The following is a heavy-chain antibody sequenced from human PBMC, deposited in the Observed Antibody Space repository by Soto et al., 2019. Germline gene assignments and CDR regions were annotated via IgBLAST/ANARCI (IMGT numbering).Heavy chain of an antibody. J-gene: IGHJ3*02. Sequence: GGSLRLSCAASGFTFSSYAMNWVRQAPGKGLEWVSSISGSGGSTYYVDSVKGRFTISRDNSKNTLYLQINSLRAEDTAVYYCAKDQRHCSGGSCYSSGTFDMWGQGTMVTVSS. CDR2: ISGSGGST. CDR3: AKDQRHCSGGSCYSSGTFDM. D-gene: IGHD2-15*01. V-gene: IGHV3-23*01. CDR1: GFTFSSYA.